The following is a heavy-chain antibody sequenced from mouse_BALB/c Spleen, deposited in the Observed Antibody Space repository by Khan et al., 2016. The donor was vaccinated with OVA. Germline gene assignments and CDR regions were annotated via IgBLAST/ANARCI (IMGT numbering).Heavy chain of an antibody. CDR1: GFTFSSYG. Sequence: EVELVESGGGLVQPGGSRKLSCAASGFTFSSYGMHWVRQAPERGLEWVAYISGDSNTIYYADTVKGRFTISSDNPRKTLFLQMTSLMSEDTAMYYCATSYFYGYYVDYWGSGTTLTVSS. CDR3: ATSYFYGYYVDY. D-gene: IGHD1-1*01. CDR2: ISGDSNTI. V-gene: IGHV5-17*02. J-gene: IGHJ2*01.